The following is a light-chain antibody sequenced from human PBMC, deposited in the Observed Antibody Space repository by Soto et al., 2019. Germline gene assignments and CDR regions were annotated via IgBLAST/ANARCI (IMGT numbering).Light chain of an antibody. Sequence: QSVVTQPPSASGTPGQRVTISCSGSNSNIGSNSVCWYQHVPGTAPKLLAYRNDQRPSGVADRFSASKSGTSAALAISGLRSEDEADYYCAAWDDSLSSWVFGGGTKLTV. CDR2: RND. V-gene: IGLV1-47*01. CDR3: AAWDDSLSSWV. J-gene: IGLJ3*02. CDR1: NSNIGSNS.